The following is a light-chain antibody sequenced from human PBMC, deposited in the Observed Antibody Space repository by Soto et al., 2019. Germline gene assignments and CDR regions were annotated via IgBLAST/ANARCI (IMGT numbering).Light chain of an antibody. CDR1: QGISSY. V-gene: IGKV1-27*01. Sequence: DIQMTQSPSSVSASVGDRVTITCRASQGISSYLAWYQQKPGAAPRLLIYGASTLQSGVPSRFSGGGSGTDFTLTISSLQPEDVATYYCQRYNSAPRTFGQGTKVEIE. CDR2: GAS. J-gene: IGKJ1*01. CDR3: QRYNSAPRT.